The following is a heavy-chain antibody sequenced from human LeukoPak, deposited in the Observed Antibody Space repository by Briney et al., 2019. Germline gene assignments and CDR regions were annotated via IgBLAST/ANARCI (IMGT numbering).Heavy chain of an antibody. V-gene: IGHV4-39*07. J-gene: IGHJ2*01. CDR1: GDSISSGPYY. D-gene: IGHD6-19*01. Sequence: SETLSLTCTVSGDSISSGPYYWGWIRQPPGKGLEWIGSIYHSGSTYYNPSLKSRVTISVDTSKNQFSLKLSSVTAADTAVYYCARSIAVAGKVYWYFDLWGRGTLVTVSS. CDR3: ARSIAVAGKVYWYFDL. CDR2: IYHSGST.